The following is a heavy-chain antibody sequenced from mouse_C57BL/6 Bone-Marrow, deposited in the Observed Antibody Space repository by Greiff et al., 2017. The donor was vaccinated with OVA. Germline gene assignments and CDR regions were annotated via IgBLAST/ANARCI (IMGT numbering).Heavy chain of an antibody. CDR3: TRGVFYYYGSSYGFAY. CDR2: IDPENGDT. D-gene: IGHD1-1*01. Sequence: SGAELVRPGASVKLSCTASGFNIKDDYMHWVKQRPEQGLEWIGWIDPENGDTEYASKFQGKATITADTSSNTAYLQLSSLTSEDTAVYYCTRGVFYYYGSSYGFAYWGQGTLVTVSA. V-gene: IGHV14-4*01. CDR1: GFNIKDDY. J-gene: IGHJ3*01.